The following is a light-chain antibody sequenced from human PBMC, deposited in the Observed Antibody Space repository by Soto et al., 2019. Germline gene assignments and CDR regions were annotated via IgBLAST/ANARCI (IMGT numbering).Light chain of an antibody. V-gene: IGKV3-20*01. CDR1: QTVTNRY. Sequence: EIVLTQSPGTLSLSPGERATLSCRASQTVTNRYLAWYQQRPGQAPRLLIFGASIRDTGIPDRFSGSGSATDFTLTISRLEPEDFAVYYCQQYGTSPPLTFGGGTKVDIK. CDR3: QQYGTSPPLT. CDR2: GAS. J-gene: IGKJ4*01.